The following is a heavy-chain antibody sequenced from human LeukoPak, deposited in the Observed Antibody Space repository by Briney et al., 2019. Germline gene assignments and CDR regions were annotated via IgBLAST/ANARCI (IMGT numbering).Heavy chain of an antibody. V-gene: IGHV5-51*01. Sequence: GESLKISCKGSGYSFTSYWIGWVRQMPGKGLEWMGIIYPGDSNTKYSPSFQGQVTISADTSISTAYLQWSSLKASDTAIYYCARPRYGAAEYWGQGTLVTVSS. J-gene: IGHJ4*02. D-gene: IGHD4-17*01. CDR2: IYPGDSNT. CDR1: GYSFTSYW. CDR3: ARPRYGAAEY.